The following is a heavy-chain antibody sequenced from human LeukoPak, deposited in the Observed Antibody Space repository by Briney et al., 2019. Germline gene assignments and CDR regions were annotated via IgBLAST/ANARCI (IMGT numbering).Heavy chain of an antibody. D-gene: IGHD6-13*01. J-gene: IGHJ4*02. CDR3: APLIAAPGEYYFDY. CDR1: GGSFSGYY. Sequence: PSETLSLTCAVYGGSFSGYYWSWIRQPPGKGLEWIGEINHSGSTNYNPSLKSRVTISVDTSKNQFSLKLSSVTAADTAVYYCAPLIAAPGEYYFDYWGQGTLVTVSS. CDR2: INHSGST. V-gene: IGHV4-34*01.